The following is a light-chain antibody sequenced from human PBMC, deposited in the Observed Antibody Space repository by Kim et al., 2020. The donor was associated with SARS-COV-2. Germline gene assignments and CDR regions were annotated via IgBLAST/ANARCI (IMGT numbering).Light chain of an antibody. J-gene: IGKJ4*01. CDR3: QQRDNWPLT. Sequence: EIVLTQSPATLSLSPGESATLSCRASQTISTSLAWFQQKPGQAPRLLIYDTSHRASGTPARFSGRGSGTNFTLTISSLEPEDFAVYYCQQRDNWPLTFGGGTKVDIK. V-gene: IGKV3-11*01. CDR2: DTS. CDR1: QTISTS.